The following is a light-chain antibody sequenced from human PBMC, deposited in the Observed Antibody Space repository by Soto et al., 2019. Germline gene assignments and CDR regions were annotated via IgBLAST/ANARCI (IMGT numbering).Light chain of an antibody. CDR1: QSVSSN. V-gene: IGKV3-15*01. CDR2: GAS. J-gene: IGKJ1*01. CDR3: QQSNKCPRT. Sequence: EIVMTQSPATLSVSPGERATLSCRASQSVSSNLAWYQQKPGQAPRLLIYGASTRATGIPARFSGSGSGTEFTLTISSLQSEEFAVYYCQQSNKCPRTFGQGTKVEI.